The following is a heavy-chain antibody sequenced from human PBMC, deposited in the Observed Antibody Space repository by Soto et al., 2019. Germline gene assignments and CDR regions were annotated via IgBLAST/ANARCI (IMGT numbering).Heavy chain of an antibody. CDR2: INAGNGNT. J-gene: IGHJ5*02. D-gene: IGHD3-9*01. V-gene: IGHV1-3*01. CDR3: ARFEYFGYNWFDP. Sequence: SVKVSFKASGYTFTSYAMHWVRQAPGQRLEWMGWINAGNGNTKYSQKFQGRVTITRDTSASTAYMELSSLRSEDTAVYYCARFEYFGYNWFDPWGQGTQVTVYS. CDR1: GYTFTSYA.